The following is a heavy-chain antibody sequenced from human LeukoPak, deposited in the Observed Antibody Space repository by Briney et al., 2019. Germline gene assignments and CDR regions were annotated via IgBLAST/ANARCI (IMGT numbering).Heavy chain of an antibody. J-gene: IGHJ6*03. Sequence: AGGSLRLSCAASGFTFSSYGMSWVRQAPGKGLEWVANIKQGGSEKYYVDSVKGRFTISRDNAKNSLYLQMNSLRAEDTAVYYCARGNELIPYYYSYMDVWGKGTTVTVSS. CDR3: ARGNELIPYYYSYMDV. D-gene: IGHD1-7*01. CDR1: GFTFSSYG. CDR2: IKQGGSEK. V-gene: IGHV3-7*03.